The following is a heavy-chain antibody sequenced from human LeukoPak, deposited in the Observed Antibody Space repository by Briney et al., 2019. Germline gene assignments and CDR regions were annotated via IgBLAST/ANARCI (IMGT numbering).Heavy chain of an antibody. V-gene: IGHV1-2*02. D-gene: IGHD5-18*01. CDR3: ARATAMVTTFDY. Sequence: ASVKVSCKASGYTFTGYYMHWVRQAPGQGLEWMGWINPNSGGTNYAQKFQGRVTMTRDTSISTAYMELSRLRPDDTAVYYCARATAMVTTFDYWGQGTLVTVSS. J-gene: IGHJ4*02. CDR2: INPNSGGT. CDR1: GYTFTGYY.